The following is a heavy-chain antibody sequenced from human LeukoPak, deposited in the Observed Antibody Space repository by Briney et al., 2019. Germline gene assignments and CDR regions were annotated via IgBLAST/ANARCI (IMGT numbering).Heavy chain of an antibody. D-gene: IGHD6-19*01. Sequence: GGSLRLSCAASGFTVSSNYMSWVRQAPGKGLEWVSVIYSGGSTYYADSVKGRFTISRDNSTNTLYLQMNSLRAEDTAVYYCARPAVSGWSLDYWGQGTLATVSS. J-gene: IGHJ4*02. CDR3: ARPAVSGWSLDY. CDR2: IYSGGST. CDR1: GFTVSSNY. V-gene: IGHV3-53*01.